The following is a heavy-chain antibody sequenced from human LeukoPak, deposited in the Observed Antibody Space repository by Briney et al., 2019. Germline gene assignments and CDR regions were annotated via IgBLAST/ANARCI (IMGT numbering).Heavy chain of an antibody. CDR2: IHASGPT. J-gene: IGHJ4*02. CDR1: GGSISTYY. D-gene: IGHD6-6*01. V-gene: IGHV4-4*09. Sequence: PSDTLSLPCSVWGGSISTYYGSWIRRPPGKALECFAYIHASGPTHYNPSLKSRITIYVDTSKNQFSLKLSSVTAADTAVYYCARHDAGIAARPFDNWGQGTLVTVSS. CDR3: ARHDAGIAARPFDN.